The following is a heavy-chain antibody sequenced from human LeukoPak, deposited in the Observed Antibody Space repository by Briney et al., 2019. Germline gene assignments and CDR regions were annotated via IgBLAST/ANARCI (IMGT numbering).Heavy chain of an antibody. CDR1: GYTFTSHY. V-gene: IGHV1-46*01. Sequence: GASVKVSCKASGYTFTSHYIHWVRQAPGQGLEWMGIINPSGGSTNYAQKFQGRVTMTRDMSTSTVYMELSSLRSEDTAVYYCARSRDNRGYEVRHLDYWGQGTLVTVSS. D-gene: IGHD3-10*01. J-gene: IGHJ4*02. CDR3: ARSRDNRGYEVRHLDY. CDR2: INPSGGST.